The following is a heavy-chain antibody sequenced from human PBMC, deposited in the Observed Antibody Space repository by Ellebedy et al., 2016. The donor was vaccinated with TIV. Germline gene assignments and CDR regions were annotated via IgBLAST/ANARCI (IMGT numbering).Heavy chain of an antibody. Sequence: MPSETLSLTCSVSGGSVSSGSYYLSWIRQPPGKGLEWIGYIYYSGSTNYNPSLKSRVTIAVDTSKNQFSLKLSSVTAADTAVYYCARGYYDNVWGSYRYKPHSYFDYWGQGTLVTVSS. CDR3: ARGYYDNVWGSYRYKPHSYFDY. D-gene: IGHD3-16*02. CDR1: GGSVSSGSYY. J-gene: IGHJ4*02. CDR2: IYYSGST. V-gene: IGHV4-61*01.